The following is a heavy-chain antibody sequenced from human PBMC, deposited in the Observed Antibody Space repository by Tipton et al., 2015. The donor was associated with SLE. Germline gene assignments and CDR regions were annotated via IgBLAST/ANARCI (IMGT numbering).Heavy chain of an antibody. V-gene: IGHV3-48*03. CDR2: ISSSGSTI. CDR1: GFTFSSYE. CDR3: ASYQHHDYGDSFDS. Sequence: SLRLSCAASGFTFSSYEMNWVRQAPGKGLEWVSYISSSGSTIYYADSVKGRFTISRDNAKNSLYLQMNSLRAEDTAVYYCASYQHHDYGDSFDSWGQGPLVTAPS. D-gene: IGHD4-17*01. J-gene: IGHJ5*01.